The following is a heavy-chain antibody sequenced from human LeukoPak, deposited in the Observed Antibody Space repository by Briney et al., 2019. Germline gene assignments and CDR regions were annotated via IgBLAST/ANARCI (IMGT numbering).Heavy chain of an antibody. V-gene: IGHV3-30-3*01. CDR3: AKVMRFCSGSGCYTYYYYGMDV. CDR1: GFTFSSYA. J-gene: IGHJ6*02. D-gene: IGHD2-2*01. CDR2: ISYDGSNK. Sequence: PGGSLRLSCAASGFTFSSYAMHWVRQAPGKGLEWVAVISYDGSNKYYADSVKGRFTVSRDNSRNTLSLQMNSLRAEDTAKYYCAKVMRFCSGSGCYTYYYYGMDVWGQGTTVTVSS.